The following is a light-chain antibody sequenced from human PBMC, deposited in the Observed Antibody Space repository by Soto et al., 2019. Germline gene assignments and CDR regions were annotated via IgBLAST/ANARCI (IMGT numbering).Light chain of an antibody. J-gene: IGKJ1*01. V-gene: IGKV3-20*01. CDR2: GAS. CDR1: QSVSSSQ. Sequence: EIVLSQSPGTLSLSTGKRATLSCRASQSVSSSQLAWYQQKPGQAPRLLIYGASSRATGIPDRFSGSGSGTDFTLIISRLEPEDFAVYYCQQYGTLPWTFGQGTKVDIK. CDR3: QQYGTLPWT.